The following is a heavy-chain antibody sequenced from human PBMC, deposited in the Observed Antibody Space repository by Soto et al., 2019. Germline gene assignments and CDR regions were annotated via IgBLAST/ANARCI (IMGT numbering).Heavy chain of an antibody. D-gene: IGHD3-22*01. Sequence: GWSLRLSCAASGFTFGASALQWVRQASGKGLEWLGRIGSKGETYATAYAASVKGRFTISRDDSKNTAYLQMNSLKTEDTAIYYCAKSLKGRYYYDSSGSFYFESWGPGTLVTVSS. CDR1: GFTFGASA. CDR3: AKSLKGRYYYDSSGSFYFES. V-gene: IGHV3-73*01. J-gene: IGHJ4*02. CDR2: IGSKGETYAT.